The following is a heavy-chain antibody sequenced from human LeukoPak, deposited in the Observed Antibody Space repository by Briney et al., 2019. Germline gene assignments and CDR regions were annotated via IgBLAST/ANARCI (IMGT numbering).Heavy chain of an antibody. J-gene: IGHJ3*02. D-gene: IGHD3-9*01. Sequence: PSETLSLTCTVSGGSISSGGYYWSWIRQPPGKGLEWIGYIYHSGSTYYNPSLKSRVTISVDRSKNQFSLKLSSVTAADTAVYYCARGYYDILTGYGSGAFDIWGQGTMVTVSS. V-gene: IGHV4-30-2*01. CDR2: IYHSGST. CDR3: ARGYYDILTGYGSGAFDI. CDR1: GGSISSGGYY.